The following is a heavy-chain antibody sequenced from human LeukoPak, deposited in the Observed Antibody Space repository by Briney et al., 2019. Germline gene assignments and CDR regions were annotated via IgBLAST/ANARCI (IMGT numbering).Heavy chain of an antibody. D-gene: IGHD6-19*01. V-gene: IGHV1-2*02. Sequence: ASVKVSCKASGYTFTGYYMHWVRQAPGQGLEWMGWINPNSGGTNYSQKFQGRVTMTRATSISTAYMELSRLRSDDTAVYYCAREQGAVAAVNWFDPWGQGTLVTVSS. CDR3: AREQGAVAAVNWFDP. CDR2: INPNSGGT. CDR1: GYTFTGYY. J-gene: IGHJ5*02.